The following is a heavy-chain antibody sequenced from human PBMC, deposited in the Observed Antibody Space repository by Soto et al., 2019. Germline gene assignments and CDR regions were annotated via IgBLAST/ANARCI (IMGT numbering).Heavy chain of an antibody. D-gene: IGHD1-26*01. CDR3: VRDRSGSYLEGFDY. J-gene: IGHJ4*02. V-gene: IGHV3-7*01. CDR2: IKHDGSEK. Sequence: GGSLRLSCAASGFTFSSFWMTWVRQAPGKGLEWVANIKHDGSEKYYVESVKGRFTISRDNARNSLFLEMKSLRSEDTAVYSCVRDRSGSYLEGFDYWGQGTLVTVSS. CDR1: GFTFSSFW.